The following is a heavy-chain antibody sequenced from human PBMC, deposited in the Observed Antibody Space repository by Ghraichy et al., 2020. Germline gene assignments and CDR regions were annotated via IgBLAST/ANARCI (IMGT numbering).Heavy chain of an antibody. CDR3: AKDDLGIRFTTLGN. CDR2: ISYDGSNK. CDR1: GFTFSSYG. V-gene: IGHV3-30*18. J-gene: IGHJ1*01. Sequence: GRSLRLSCAASGFTFSSYGMHWVRQAQGKGLEWVAAISYDGSNKYYADSVKGRFTISRDNSKNTLYLQMNSLRAEDTAVYYCAKDDLGIRFTTLGNWGQGPLVTVSS. D-gene: IGHD2/OR15-2a*01.